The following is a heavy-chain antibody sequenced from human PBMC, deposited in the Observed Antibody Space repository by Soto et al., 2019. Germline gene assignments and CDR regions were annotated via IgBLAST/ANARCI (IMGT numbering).Heavy chain of an antibody. Sequence: GSLRLSCAASGFTFSSYWMSWVRQAPGKGLEWVANIKQDGSEKYYVDSVKGRFTISRHNAKNSLYLQMNSLRAEDTAVYYCARDPNIVATMGSIYYYYGMDVWGQGTTVTVSS. CDR2: IKQDGSEK. CDR1: GFTFSSYW. J-gene: IGHJ6*02. CDR3: ARDPNIVATMGSIYYYYGMDV. V-gene: IGHV3-7*01. D-gene: IGHD5-12*01.